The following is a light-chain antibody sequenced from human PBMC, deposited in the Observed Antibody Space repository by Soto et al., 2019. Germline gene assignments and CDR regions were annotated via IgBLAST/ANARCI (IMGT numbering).Light chain of an antibody. CDR2: KAS. V-gene: IGKV1-5*03. Sequence: DIQMTQSPSTLSASVGDRVTITCRASQSISSWLAWYQQKPGKAPKLLIYKASSLESGVPSRFSGSGSGTEFTITISSLQPDDFATYYCQQYNSYAYTFGQGTNLEIK. CDR1: QSISSW. CDR3: QQYNSYAYT. J-gene: IGKJ2*01.